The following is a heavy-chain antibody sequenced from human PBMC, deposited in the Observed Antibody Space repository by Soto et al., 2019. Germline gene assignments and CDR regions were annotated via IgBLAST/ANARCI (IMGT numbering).Heavy chain of an antibody. V-gene: IGHV1-18*01. CDR1: GYTFTSYG. CDR2: ISAYNGNT. CDR3: ARALDDIAPLYYYYYMDG. D-gene: IGHD3-9*01. Sequence: ASVKVSCKASGYTFTSYGISWVRQAPGQGLEWMGWISAYNGNTNYAQKLQGRVTMTTDTSTSTAYMELRSLRSDDTAVYYCARALDDIAPLYYYYYMDGWXKGTTVTVYS. J-gene: IGHJ6*03.